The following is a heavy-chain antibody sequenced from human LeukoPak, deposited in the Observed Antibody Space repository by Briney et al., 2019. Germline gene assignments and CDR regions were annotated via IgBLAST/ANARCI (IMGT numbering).Heavy chain of an antibody. CDR3: GRGRGTYSFDY. D-gene: IGHD3-16*01. J-gene: IGHJ4*02. CDR2: ISGSGGST. CDR1: GFTFSNYA. Sequence: GGSLRLSCAASGFTFSNYAMSWVRQAPGKGLEWVSAISGSGGSTFYAGSVKGRFTISRDNSLYLQMNSLRAEDTAVYYCGRGRGTYSFDYWGQGTLVTVSS. V-gene: IGHV3-23*01.